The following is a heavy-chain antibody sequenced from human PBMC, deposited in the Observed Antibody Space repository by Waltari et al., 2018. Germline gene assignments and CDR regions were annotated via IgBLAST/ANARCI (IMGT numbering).Heavy chain of an antibody. CDR2: IYYSGST. CDR3: ARGCSGGSCSYYYYYYMDV. Sequence: QVQLQESGPGLVKPSETLSLTCTVSGGSISSYYWSWILQPPGTGLEWIGYIYYSGSTNYNPSLKSRVTISVDTSKNQFSLKLSSVTAADTAVYYCARGCSGGSCSYYYYYYMDVWGKGTTVTVSS. D-gene: IGHD2-15*01. J-gene: IGHJ6*03. CDR1: GGSISSYY. V-gene: IGHV4-59*01.